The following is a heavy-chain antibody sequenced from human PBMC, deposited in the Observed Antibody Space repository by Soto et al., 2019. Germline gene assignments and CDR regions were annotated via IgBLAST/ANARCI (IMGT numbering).Heavy chain of an antibody. D-gene: IGHD3-9*01. CDR3: AIPYYDILTGEAPFDY. V-gene: IGHV1-3*01. CDR2: INAGNGNT. J-gene: IGHJ4*02. CDR1: GYTFTSYA. Sequence: ASVKVSCKASGYTFTSYAMHWVRQAPGQRLEWIGWINAGNGNTKYSQKFQGRVTITRDTSASTAYMELSSLRSEDTAVYYCAIPYYDILTGEAPFDYWGQGTLVTVSS.